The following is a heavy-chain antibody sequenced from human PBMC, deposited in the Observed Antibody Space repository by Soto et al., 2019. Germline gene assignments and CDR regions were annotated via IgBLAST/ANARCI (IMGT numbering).Heavy chain of an antibody. CDR1: GFSFRTYE. V-gene: IGHV3-48*03. CDR3: ARRIWDKEVVVAATRGAFDI. D-gene: IGHD2-15*01. Sequence: EVQLVESGGGSVQPGGSLRLSCVVSGFSFRTYEMNWFRQAPGKGLEWVSYISSSGSFIYYADSVKGRFTISIDHAVKSLDMQMNNLRADDTAIYYCARRIWDKEVVVAATRGAFDIWGQGTTVTGSS. CDR2: ISSSGSFI. J-gene: IGHJ3*02.